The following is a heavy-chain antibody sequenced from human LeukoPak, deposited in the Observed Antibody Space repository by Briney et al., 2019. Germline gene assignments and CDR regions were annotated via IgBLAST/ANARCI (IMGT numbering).Heavy chain of an antibody. V-gene: IGHV4-59*12. D-gene: IGHD1-14*01. CDR3: ATDSTGYYFDY. J-gene: IGHJ4*02. CDR2: IYYSGST. CDR1: GGSISSYY. Sequence: SETLSLTCTVSGGSISSYYWSWIRQPPGKGLEWIGYIYYSGSTNYNPSLKSRVTISVDTSKNQFSLKLSSVTAADTAVYYCATDSTGYYFDYWGQGTLVTVSS.